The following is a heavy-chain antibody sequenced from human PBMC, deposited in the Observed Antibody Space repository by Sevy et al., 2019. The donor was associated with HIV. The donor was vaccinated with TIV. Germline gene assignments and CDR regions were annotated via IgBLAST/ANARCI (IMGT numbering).Heavy chain of an antibody. Sequence: GGSLRLSCAASGFTFSKYSMSWVRQPPGKGLEWVSTLSFGGGEINHADSVKGRFTISRDNSKNSLYLQMNNLRAEDTAVYYCAGEGCTRPHDYWGQGTLVTVSS. CDR2: LSFGGGEI. CDR1: GFTFSKYS. J-gene: IGHJ4*02. D-gene: IGHD2-8*01. V-gene: IGHV3-23*01. CDR3: AGEGCTRPHDY.